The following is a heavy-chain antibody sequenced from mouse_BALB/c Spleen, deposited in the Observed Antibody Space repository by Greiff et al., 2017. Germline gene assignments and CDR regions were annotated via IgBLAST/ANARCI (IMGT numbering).Heavy chain of an antibody. D-gene: IGHD1-1*01. V-gene: IGHV1-9*01. J-gene: IGHJ4*01. CDR1: GYTFSCYW. CDR2: ILPGSGST. Sequence: VQLQQSGAELMKPGASVKISCKATGYTFSCYWIEWVKQRPGHGLEWIGEILPGSGSTHYNEKFKGKATFTADTSSNTAYMQLSSLTSEDSAVYYCARRSLHRYGSSHAMDYWGQGTSVTVSS. CDR3: ARRSLHRYGSSHAMDY.